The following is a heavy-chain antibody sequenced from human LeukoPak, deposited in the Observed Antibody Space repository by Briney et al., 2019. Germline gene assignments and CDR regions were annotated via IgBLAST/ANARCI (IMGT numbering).Heavy chain of an antibody. CDR1: GGSFSGYY. D-gene: IGHD6-13*01. Sequence: SETLSLTCAVYGGSFSGYYWSWIRQPPGKGLEWIGEINHSGSTNYNPSLKSRVTISVDTSKNQFSLKLSSVTAADTAVYYCARAAGPLAAPDFWGQGTPVTVSS. CDR3: ARAAGPLAAPDF. CDR2: INHSGST. V-gene: IGHV4-34*01. J-gene: IGHJ4*02.